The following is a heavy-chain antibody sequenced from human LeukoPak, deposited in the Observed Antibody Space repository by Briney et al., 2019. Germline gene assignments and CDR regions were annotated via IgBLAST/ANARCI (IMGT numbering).Heavy chain of an antibody. CDR2: VTSGSSYI. Sequence: GGSLRLSCAASGFTFTSYTMNWVRQAPGKGLEWVSSVTSGSSYIYYADSVKGRFTISRDNAKNSLYLQMTSLRVEDTAVYYCAKTYGHFDDWGQGTLVTVSS. V-gene: IGHV3-21*01. D-gene: IGHD4-17*01. CDR1: GFTFTSYT. CDR3: AKTYGHFDD. J-gene: IGHJ4*02.